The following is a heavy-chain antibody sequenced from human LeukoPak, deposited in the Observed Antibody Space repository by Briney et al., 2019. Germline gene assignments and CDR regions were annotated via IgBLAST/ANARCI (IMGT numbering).Heavy chain of an antibody. D-gene: IGHD2-15*01. CDR2: ISAYNGNT. CDR3: ARVVVATPGGYYYYYMDV. V-gene: IGHV1-18*04. CDR1: GYTFTGYY. J-gene: IGHJ6*03. Sequence: ASVKVSCKAPGYTFTGYYMHWVRQAPGQGLEWMGWISAYNGNTNYAQKLQGRFTMTTDTSTNTAYMELRSLRSDDTAVYYCARVVVATPGGYYYYYMDVWGKGTTVTVSS.